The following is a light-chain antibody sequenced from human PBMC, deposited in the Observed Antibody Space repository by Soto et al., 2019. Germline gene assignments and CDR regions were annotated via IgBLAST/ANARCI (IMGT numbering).Light chain of an antibody. V-gene: IGKV1-5*01. CDR1: QSISSY. Sequence: DIQMTQSPSSLSASVGDRVTITCRASQSISSYLNWYQQKPGKAPKLLIYAASSLQSGVPSRFSGSGSGTEFTLTISSLQPDDFATYYCQQYNSYSFGPGTKVDI. J-gene: IGKJ3*01. CDR2: AAS. CDR3: QQYNSYS.